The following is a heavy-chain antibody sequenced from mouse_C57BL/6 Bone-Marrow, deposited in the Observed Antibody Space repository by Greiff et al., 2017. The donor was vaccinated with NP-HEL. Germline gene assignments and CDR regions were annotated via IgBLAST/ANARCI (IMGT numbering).Heavy chain of an antibody. D-gene: IGHD2-1*01. CDR2: IDPSDSYT. Sequence: VKLMQPGAELVRPGTSVKLSCKASGYTFTSYWMHWVKQRPGQGLEWIGVIDPSDSYTNYNQKFKGKATLTVDTSSSTAYMQLSSLTSEDSAVYYCARRGVYYGNLFWYFDVWGTGTTVTVSS. CDR1: GYTFTSYW. V-gene: IGHV1-59*01. J-gene: IGHJ1*03. CDR3: ARRGVYYGNLFWYFDV.